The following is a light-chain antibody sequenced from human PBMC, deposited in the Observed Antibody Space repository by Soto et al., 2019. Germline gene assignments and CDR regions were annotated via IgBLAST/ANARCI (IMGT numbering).Light chain of an antibody. J-gene: IGKJ4*01. Sequence: EIVLTQSPATLSLSPGERATLSCRASQSVGSYLAWYQQKPGQAPRLLIYFASTRATGIPARFSGSGSGTDFTLTISSLAPEDFAVYDCQQRSNWLTFGGGTKLEIK. CDR2: FAS. CDR3: QQRSNWLT. CDR1: QSVGSY. V-gene: IGKV3-11*01.